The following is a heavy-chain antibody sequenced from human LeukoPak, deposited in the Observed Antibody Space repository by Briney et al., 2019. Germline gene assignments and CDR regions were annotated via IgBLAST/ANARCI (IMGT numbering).Heavy chain of an antibody. V-gene: IGHV3-66*02. CDR1: GFTVSSNY. D-gene: IGHD4/OR15-4a*01. CDR2: IYSGGST. CDR3: ARVLTHYYYMDV. J-gene: IGHJ6*03. Sequence: GGSLRLSCAASGFTVSSNYMSWVRQAPGKGLEWVSVIYSGGSTYYADSVKGRFTISRVNSKNTLYLQMNSLRAEDTAVYYCARVLTHYYYMDVWGKGTTVTVSS.